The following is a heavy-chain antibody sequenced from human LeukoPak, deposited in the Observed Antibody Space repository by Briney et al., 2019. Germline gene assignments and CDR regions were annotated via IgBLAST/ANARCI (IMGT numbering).Heavy chain of an antibody. CDR3: ASQWFGDFYFDY. Sequence: GSLRLSCAASGFTFTNYEMNWVRQAPGKGLEWVSYISSSGSSVYYADSVKGRFTISRDNAKNSVYLQMNSLRAEDTAVYYCASQWFGDFYFDYWGQGALDTVSS. J-gene: IGHJ4*02. V-gene: IGHV3-48*03. CDR2: ISSSGSSV. D-gene: IGHD3-10*01. CDR1: GFTFTNYE.